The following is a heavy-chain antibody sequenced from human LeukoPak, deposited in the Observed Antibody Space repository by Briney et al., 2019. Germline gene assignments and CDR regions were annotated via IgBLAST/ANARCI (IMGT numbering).Heavy chain of an antibody. Sequence: GASVKVSCKASGYTFTSYGISWVRQAPGQGLEWMGWISAYNGNTNYAQKLQGRVTMTIDTSTSTAYMELRSLRSDDTAVYYCARDDPLYGSGSYYSYWGQGTLVTVSS. V-gene: IGHV1-18*01. J-gene: IGHJ4*02. D-gene: IGHD3-10*01. CDR3: ARDDPLYGSGSYYSY. CDR2: ISAYNGNT. CDR1: GYTFTSYG.